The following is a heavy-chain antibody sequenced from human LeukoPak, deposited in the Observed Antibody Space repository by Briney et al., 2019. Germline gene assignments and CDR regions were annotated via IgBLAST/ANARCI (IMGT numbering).Heavy chain of an antibody. CDR1: GDTFSSHS. Sequence: SVKVSCKASGDTFSSHSLSWAPQAPGQGLEWVGRIISVFGTTNYAQKLQGRLTICADESSRTAYMELSSLRSEDTAVYFCATEWADAFDIWGQGTMVTVSS. D-gene: IGHD1-26*01. CDR2: IISVFGTT. V-gene: IGHV1-69*13. CDR3: ATEWADAFDI. J-gene: IGHJ3*02.